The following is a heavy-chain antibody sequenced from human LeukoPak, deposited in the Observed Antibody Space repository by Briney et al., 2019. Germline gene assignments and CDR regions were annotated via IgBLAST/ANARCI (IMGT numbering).Heavy chain of an antibody. CDR1: GFTFSSYA. CDR3: AKDTTVTTVSYYFDY. V-gene: IGHV3-23*01. Sequence: GGSLRLSCAASGFTFSSYAMTWVRQAPGKGLEWVSAISGGCTYYADSVKGRFTISRDNSKNTLYLQMNSLRAEDTAVYYCAKDTTVTTVSYYFDYWGQGTLVTVSS. D-gene: IGHD4-11*01. CDR2: ISGGCT. J-gene: IGHJ4*02.